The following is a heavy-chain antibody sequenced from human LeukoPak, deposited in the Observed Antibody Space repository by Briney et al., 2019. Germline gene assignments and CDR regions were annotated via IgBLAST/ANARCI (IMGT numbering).Heavy chain of an antibody. CDR1: GGSIGSNY. Sequence: SETLSLTCTVSGGSIGSNYWTWIRQPAGKGLEWIGRIYTSGSYNYNPSLNSRVTMSVDTSRNQVSLRVRSVTAADTAVYYCATEGDSTAELAYWGQGTLVTVSS. CDR3: ATEGDSTAELAY. D-gene: IGHD2/OR15-2a*01. V-gene: IGHV4-4*07. J-gene: IGHJ4*02. CDR2: IYTSGSY.